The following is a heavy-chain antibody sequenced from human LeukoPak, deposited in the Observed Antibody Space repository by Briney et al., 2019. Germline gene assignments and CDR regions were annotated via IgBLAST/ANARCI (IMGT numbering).Heavy chain of an antibody. Sequence: ASVKVSCKASGYTFTGYYMHWLRQAPGQGLEWMGWIDPNSGGTNYAQKFQGRVTMTRDTSISTAYMELSRLRSDDTAVYYCARVLCNWNDGMCYYYGMDVWGQGTTVTVSS. J-gene: IGHJ6*02. CDR2: IDPNSGGT. CDR1: GYTFTGYY. CDR3: ARVLCNWNDGMCYYYGMDV. D-gene: IGHD1-1*01. V-gene: IGHV1-2*02.